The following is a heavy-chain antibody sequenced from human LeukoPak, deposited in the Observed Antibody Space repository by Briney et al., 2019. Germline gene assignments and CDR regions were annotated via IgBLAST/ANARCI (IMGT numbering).Heavy chain of an antibody. J-gene: IGHJ4*02. CDR2: ISGSGGST. CDR1: GFAFDDYG. CDR3: AKGVKSIAARPSFDY. D-gene: IGHD6-6*01. Sequence: KTGGTLRLSCAASGFAFDDYGMSWVRQAPGKGLEWVSAISGSGGSTYYADSVKGRFTISRDNSKNTLYLQMNSLRAEDTAVYYCAKGVKSIAARPSFDYWGQGTLVTVSS. V-gene: IGHV3-23*01.